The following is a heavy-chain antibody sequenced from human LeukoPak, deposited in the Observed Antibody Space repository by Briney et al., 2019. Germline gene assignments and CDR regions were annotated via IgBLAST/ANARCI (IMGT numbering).Heavy chain of an antibody. Sequence: SETLSLTCTVSGGSISSGDYYWSWIRQPPGKGLEWIGYIYYSGSTYYNPSLKSRVTISVDTSKNQFSLKLSSVTAADTAVYYCARVLLLWFGELSYFDYWGQGTLVTASS. CDR3: ARVLLLWFGELSYFDY. CDR2: IYYSGST. CDR1: GGSISSGDYY. J-gene: IGHJ4*02. V-gene: IGHV4-30-4*01. D-gene: IGHD3-10*01.